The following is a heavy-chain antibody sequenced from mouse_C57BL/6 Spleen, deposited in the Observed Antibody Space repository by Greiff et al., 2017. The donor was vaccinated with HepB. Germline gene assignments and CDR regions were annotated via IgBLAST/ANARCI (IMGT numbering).Heavy chain of an antibody. CDR2: IDPSDSYT. D-gene: IGHD1-1*01. CDR3: AKGTTVGPHYFDY. CDR1: GYTFTSYW. J-gene: IGHJ2*01. V-gene: IGHV1-50*01. Sequence: QVQLQQSGAELVKPGASVKLSCKASGYTFTSYWMQWVKQRPGQGLEWIGEIDPSDSYTNYNQKFKGKATLTVDTSSSTAYMQLSSLTSEDSAVYYCAKGTTVGPHYFDYWAQGTTLTVSS.